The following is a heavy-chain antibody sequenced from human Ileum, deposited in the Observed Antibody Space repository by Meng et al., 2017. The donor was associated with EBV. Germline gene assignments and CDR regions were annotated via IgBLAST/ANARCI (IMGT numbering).Heavy chain of an antibody. V-gene: IGHV4-30-4*01. CDR1: GGSISSSNYY. J-gene: IGHJ2*01. CDR2: IYNSGST. CDR3: ARGQKGYFDL. Sequence: QGQLRGSGPGLVKPPQTLSLTCTAAGGSISSSNYYWSWIRQPPGKGLEWSGHIYNSGSTYYNPSLKSRITISVDTSKNQFSLKLSSVTAADTAVYYCARGQKGYFDLWGRGTLVTVSS.